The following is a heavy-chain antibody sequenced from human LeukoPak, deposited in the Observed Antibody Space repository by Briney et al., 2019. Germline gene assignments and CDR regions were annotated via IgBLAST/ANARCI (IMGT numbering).Heavy chain of an antibody. CDR1: GFTFSTYA. Sequence: PGGSLRLSCAASGFTFSTYAMSWVRQAPGKGLEWVSTISGSGANTYYADSVRGRFTISRDNSKNTLYLHMNSLRAEDTAVYYCAKYSSGWFSDYWGQGTLVTVSS. V-gene: IGHV3-23*01. CDR2: ISGSGANT. J-gene: IGHJ4*02. CDR3: AKYSSGWFSDY. D-gene: IGHD6-19*01.